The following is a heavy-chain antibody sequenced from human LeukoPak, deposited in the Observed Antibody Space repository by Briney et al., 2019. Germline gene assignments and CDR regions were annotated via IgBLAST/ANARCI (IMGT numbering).Heavy chain of an antibody. Sequence: GGSLRLSCAASGFTFSSYGMHWVRQAPGKGLEWVAFIRYDGSNKYYADSVKGRFTISRDNSKNTLYLQMNSLRAEDTAVYYCAKEWIQLWKPFDYWGQGTLVTVSS. CDR2: IRYDGSNK. D-gene: IGHD5-18*01. CDR3: AKEWIQLWKPFDY. CDR1: GFTFSSYG. J-gene: IGHJ4*02. V-gene: IGHV3-30*02.